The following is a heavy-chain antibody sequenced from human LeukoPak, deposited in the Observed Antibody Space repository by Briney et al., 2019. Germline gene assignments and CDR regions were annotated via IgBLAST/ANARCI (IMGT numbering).Heavy chain of an antibody. CDR3: ARLRFLEWSSDY. Sequence: SETLSLLCTVSGGSISSYYWRWLRQPAGKGVEWIGRIDTSGSTNYNRSLKSRVTMSVDTSKNQFSLKLSSVTAADTAVYYCARLRFLEWSSDYWGQGTLVTVSS. CDR1: GGSISSYY. J-gene: IGHJ4*02. D-gene: IGHD3-3*01. CDR2: IDTSGST. V-gene: IGHV4-4*07.